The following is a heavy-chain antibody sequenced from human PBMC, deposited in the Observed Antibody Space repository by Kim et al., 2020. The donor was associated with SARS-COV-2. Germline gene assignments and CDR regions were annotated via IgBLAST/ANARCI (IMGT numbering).Heavy chain of an antibody. Sequence: ASVKVSCKASGYTFTSYGISWVRQAPGQGLEWMGWISAYNGNTNYAQKLQGRVTMTTDTSTSTAYMELRSLRSDDTAVYYCARDLWSYSHTQSDAFDIWGQGTMVTVSS. D-gene: IGHD2-15*01. CDR3: ARDLWSYSHTQSDAFDI. J-gene: IGHJ3*02. CDR2: ISAYNGNT. V-gene: IGHV1-18*04. CDR1: GYTFTSYG.